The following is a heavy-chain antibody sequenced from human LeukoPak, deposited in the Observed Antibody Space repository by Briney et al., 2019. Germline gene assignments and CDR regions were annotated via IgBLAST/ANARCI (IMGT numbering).Heavy chain of an antibody. J-gene: IGHJ4*02. D-gene: IGHD2-15*01. CDR3: ARGDCSGGSCYLSLTTIDY. V-gene: IGHV3-48*01. CDR1: GFTFSSYS. CDR2: ISSSNTI. Sequence: GGSLRLSCAASGFTFSSYSMNWVRQAPGKGLEWVSYISSSNTIYYADSVKGRFTISRDNAKNSLYLQMNSLRAEDTAVYYCARGDCSGGSCYLSLTTIDYWGQGTLVTVSS.